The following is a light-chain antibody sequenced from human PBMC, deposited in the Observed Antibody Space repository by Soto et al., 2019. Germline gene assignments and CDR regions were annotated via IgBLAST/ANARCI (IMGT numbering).Light chain of an antibody. CDR2: QAS. CDR1: RSVGTW. J-gene: IGKJ1*01. V-gene: IGKV1-5*03. CDR3: LQYDTYRT. Sequence: DIQMTQSPSTLSASVGDRVTITCRASRSVGTWLAWFQQKPGKAPNLLIYQASSLQSGVPSRFSGSGSGTEFTLTISNLQPDDFGTYYCLQYDTYRTFGQGTKVDIK.